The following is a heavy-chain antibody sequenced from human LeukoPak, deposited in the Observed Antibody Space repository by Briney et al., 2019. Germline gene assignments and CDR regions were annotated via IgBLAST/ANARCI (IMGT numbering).Heavy chain of an antibody. Sequence: SETLSLTCTVSGGSFSSNYWSWIRQAPGKGLEWVGYISSSGSSNYNPSLRGRVAMSVDTSKNQFSLKLSSVTAADTAVYYCARGGRRWLQLQGHWFDPWGQGTLVTVSS. J-gene: IGHJ5*02. V-gene: IGHV4-59*12. CDR3: ARGGRRWLQLQGHWFDP. CDR2: ISSSGSS. D-gene: IGHD5-24*01. CDR1: GGSFSSNY.